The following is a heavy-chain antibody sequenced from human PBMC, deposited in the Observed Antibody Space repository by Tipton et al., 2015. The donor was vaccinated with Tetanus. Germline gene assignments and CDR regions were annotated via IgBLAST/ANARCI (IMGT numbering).Heavy chain of an antibody. V-gene: IGHV3-33*01. CDR3: AREAGCSGGSCFSGGFGT. Sequence: SLRLSCAASGFIFSSYGIHWVRQAPGKGLEWLAVSWYDGTDKYYADSVKGRFTISRDNSKNTLYLQMNSLRAGDRALYYCAREAGCSGGSCFSGGFGTWGQGTQVTVSS. J-gene: IGHJ5*02. CDR1: GFIFSSYG. CDR2: SWYDGTDK. D-gene: IGHD2-15*01.